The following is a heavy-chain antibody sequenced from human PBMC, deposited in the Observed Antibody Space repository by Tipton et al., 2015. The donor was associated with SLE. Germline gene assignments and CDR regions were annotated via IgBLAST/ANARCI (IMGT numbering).Heavy chain of an antibody. CDR2: IAAYNGNT. CDR3: ARVGDFWNGSPH. D-gene: IGHD3-3*01. V-gene: IGHV1-18*01. Sequence: QVQLVQSGPEVKKPGASVKVSCKASGYTFTTYAISWVRQAPGQGLEWVGWIAAYNGNTNSAQKFQDRVTLTTDTSTNTAYMELGSLTSDDTAVYYCARVGDFWNGSPHWGQGTLVTVSP. CDR1: GYTFTTYA. J-gene: IGHJ4*02.